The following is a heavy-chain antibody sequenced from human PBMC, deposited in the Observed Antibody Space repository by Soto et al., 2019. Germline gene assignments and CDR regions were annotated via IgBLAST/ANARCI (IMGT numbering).Heavy chain of an antibody. CDR3: WRDKKTGLLSY. D-gene: IGHD1-26*01. J-gene: IGHJ1*01. CDR2: INHSGST. V-gene: IGHV4-34*01. Sequence: EKKQEWIGEINHSGSTNYNPSLKSRVTISVDTSKNQFSLKLTSVTAADTAVYFCWRDKKTGLLSYCAQGTPVPVS.